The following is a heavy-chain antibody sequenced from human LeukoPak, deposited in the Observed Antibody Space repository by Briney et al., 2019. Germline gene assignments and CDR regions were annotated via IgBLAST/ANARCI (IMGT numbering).Heavy chain of an antibody. D-gene: IGHD3-3*01. V-gene: IGHV1-69*05. CDR1: GGTFCSYA. CDR3: ARDPVSRFWSGYYGY. J-gene: IGHJ4*02. CDR2: IIPIFGTA. Sequence: ASVKVSCKASGGTFCSYAISWVRQAPGQGLEWMGGIIPIFGTANYAQKFQGRVTITTDESTSTAYMELSSLRSEDTAVYYCARDPVSRFWSGYYGYWGQGTLVTVSS.